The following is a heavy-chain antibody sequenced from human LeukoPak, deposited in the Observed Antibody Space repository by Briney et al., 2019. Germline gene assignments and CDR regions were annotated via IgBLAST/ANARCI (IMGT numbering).Heavy chain of an antibody. V-gene: IGHV1-46*01. CDR2: INPSGGST. D-gene: IGHD6-13*01. J-gene: IGHJ5*02. Sequence: ASVKVSCKASGYTFTSYYMHWVRQAPGQGLEWMGIINPSGGSTSYAQKFQGRVTMTRDMSTSTVYMELSSLRSEDTAVYYCARDRAGGSSWYGNSFDPWGQGTLVTVSS. CDR1: GYTFTSYY. CDR3: ARDRAGGSSWYGNSFDP.